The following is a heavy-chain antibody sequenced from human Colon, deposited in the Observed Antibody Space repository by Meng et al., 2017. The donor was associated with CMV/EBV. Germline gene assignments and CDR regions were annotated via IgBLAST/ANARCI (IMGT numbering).Heavy chain of an antibody. CDR1: GYTFTDYY. V-gene: IGHV1-2*02. Sequence: ASVKVSCKSSGYTFTDYYIHWVRQAPGQGLEWAGWINPYSGVTNSAQKFQGRVTMTRDTSISTVYMELTRLTSDDTARYYCAKAVAASDYYYRGLDVWGQGTTVTVSS. CDR3: AKAVAASDYYYRGLDV. D-gene: IGHD6-19*01. J-gene: IGHJ6*02. CDR2: INPYSGVT.